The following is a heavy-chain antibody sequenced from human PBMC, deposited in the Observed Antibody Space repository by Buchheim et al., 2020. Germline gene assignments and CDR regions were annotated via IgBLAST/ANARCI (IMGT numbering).Heavy chain of an antibody. CDR2: IYYTGRT. D-gene: IGHD3-22*01. V-gene: IGHV4-31*03. CDR3: ARDGGGYSHFDS. Sequence: QVQLQESGPGLVQPSQTLSVTCNVSGGSITSAGYYWSWIRQPPGKGLEWIGYIYYTGRTYYNPSLKIRLPISVDPSNNQFSLKLSSVTAADTAVYFCARDGGGYSHFDSWGQGTL. J-gene: IGHJ4*02. CDR1: GGSITSAGYY.